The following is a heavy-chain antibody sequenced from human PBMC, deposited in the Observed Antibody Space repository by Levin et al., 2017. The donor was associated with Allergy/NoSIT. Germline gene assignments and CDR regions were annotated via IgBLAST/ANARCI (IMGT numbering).Heavy chain of an antibody. CDR2: INHSGNT. CDR3: ARVRGGKQLVRIYYYYYYMDV. J-gene: IGHJ6*03. CDR1: GGSFSGYY. D-gene: IGHD6-6*01. V-gene: IGHV4-34*01. Sequence: SETLSLTCAVSGGSFSGYYWSWIRQPPGQGLEWIGEINHSGNTNYNPSLKSRVTISVDTSKNQFSLKLSSVTAADTAVYYCARVRGGKQLVRIYYYYYYMDVWGKGTTVTVSS.